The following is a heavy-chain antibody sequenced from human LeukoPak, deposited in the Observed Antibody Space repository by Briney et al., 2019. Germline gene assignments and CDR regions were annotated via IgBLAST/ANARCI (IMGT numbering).Heavy chain of an antibody. CDR2: MNPNSGRT. V-gene: IGHV1-8*01. Sequence: ASVKVSCKAPGYTLTSYDINWVRQATGQGLEWMGWMNPNSGRTGYAQNFQGRITITRNTSISTAYMELSSLRSEDTAVYYCTRETSSRYSDYWGQGTLVTVSS. J-gene: IGHJ4*02. CDR1: GYTLTSYD. CDR3: TRETSSRYSDY.